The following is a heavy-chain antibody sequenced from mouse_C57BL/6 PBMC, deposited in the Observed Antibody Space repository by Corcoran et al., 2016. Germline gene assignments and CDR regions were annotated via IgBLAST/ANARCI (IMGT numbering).Heavy chain of an antibody. CDR1: GYTFTTYG. D-gene: IGHD2-4*01. CDR2: INTYSGVP. Sequence: QIQLVQSGPELKKPGETVKVSCKASGYTFTTYGMSWVKQAPGKGLKWMGWINTYSGVPTYADDFKGRFAFSLETSASTAYLQINNLKNEDTATYFGARSPYDYDVDYAMDYGGQGTSVTVSS. V-gene: IGHV9-3*01. CDR3: ARSPYDYDVDYAMDY. J-gene: IGHJ4*01.